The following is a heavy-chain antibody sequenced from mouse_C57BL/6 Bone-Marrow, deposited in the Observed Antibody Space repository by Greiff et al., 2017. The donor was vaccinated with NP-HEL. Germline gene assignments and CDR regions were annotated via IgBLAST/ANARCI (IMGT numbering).Heavy chain of an antibody. CDR1: GYTFTSYW. D-gene: IGHD1-1*01. CDR3: ARRLLRDQAWFAD. J-gene: IGHJ3*01. V-gene: IGHV1-55*01. Sequence: VQLQQPGAELVKPGASVKMSCKASGYTFTSYWLTWVKQSPGQGLAWIGDLYPGSGSPNYNEKFKSKATLTVDTSSSTAYMQLSSLTSDDSAVFYGARRLLRDQAWFADWGKGTLGTVSA. CDR2: LYPGSGSP.